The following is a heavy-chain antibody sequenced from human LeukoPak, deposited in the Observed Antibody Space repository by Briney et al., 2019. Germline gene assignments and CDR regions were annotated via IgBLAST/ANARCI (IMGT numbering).Heavy chain of an antibody. CDR1: GFTFTNAW. D-gene: IGHD2-2*01. CDR2: ISSSSSYI. J-gene: IGHJ4*02. V-gene: IGHV3-21*01. Sequence: GGSLRLSCVASGFTFTNAWMNWVRQAPGKGLEWVSSISSSSSYIYYADSVKGRFTISRDNAKNSLYLQMNSLRAEDTAVYYCARDQNRSKYCSSTSCPTLWGQGTLVTVSS. CDR3: ARDQNRSKYCSSTSCPTL.